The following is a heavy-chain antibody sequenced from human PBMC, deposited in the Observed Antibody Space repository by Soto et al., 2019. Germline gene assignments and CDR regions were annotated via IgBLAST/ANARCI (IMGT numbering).Heavy chain of an antibody. V-gene: IGHV4-31*03. Sequence: QVQLQESGPGLVKPSQTLSLTCTVSGGSISSGGYYWSWIRQHPGKGLEWVGYIYYSGRTYYNPSLNSRVTISVDTSKNQFSLKLSSVTAADTAVYYCARVWFRVRGQARIDYWGQGTLVTVSS. D-gene: IGHD3-10*01. CDR3: ARVWFRVRGQARIDY. CDR2: IYYSGRT. CDR1: GGSISSGGYY. J-gene: IGHJ4*02.